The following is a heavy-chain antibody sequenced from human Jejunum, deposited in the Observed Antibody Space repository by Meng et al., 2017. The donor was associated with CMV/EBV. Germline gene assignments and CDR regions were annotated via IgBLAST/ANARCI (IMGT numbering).Heavy chain of an antibody. CDR1: GITIRNDP. CDR3: ARENDYRNYFDS. V-gene: IGHV3-30-3*01. D-gene: IGHD4-11*01. J-gene: IGHJ4*02. CDR2: ISSDGITQ. Sequence: AASGITIRNDPIHWVRQAPGKGLEWLAFISSDGITQYQTDSLKGRFSLSKDNSENPVYLQMNSLRGEDTAVYYCARENDYRNYFDSWGQGTVVTVSS.